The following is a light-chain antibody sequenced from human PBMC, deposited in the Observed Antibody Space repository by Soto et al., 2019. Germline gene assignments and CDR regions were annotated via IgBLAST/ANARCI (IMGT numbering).Light chain of an antibody. Sequence: DMQMTQSPSTLSAFVGDRVSITCRASQNISRWLAWYQQKPGKAPKLLIYDGSTLESGVPSRFSGSGSGTEFILTISSLQPDDFASFYCQEYSNGWRFGQGTKVDNK. J-gene: IGKJ1*01. CDR2: DGS. V-gene: IGKV1-5*01. CDR1: QNISRW. CDR3: QEYSNGWR.